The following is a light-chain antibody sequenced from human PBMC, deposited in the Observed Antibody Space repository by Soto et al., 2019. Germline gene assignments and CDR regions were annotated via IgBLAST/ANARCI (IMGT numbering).Light chain of an antibody. V-gene: IGKV3-20*01. J-gene: IGKJ1*01. CDR1: QSVSNNY. Sequence: EIVLTQSPGTLSLSPGKRATLSCRASQSVSNNYLAWYQQKPGQAPRLLIYGASNRATGIPDRFSGSGSGTDFTLTISRLEPEDFAVYYCQQYGSSGTFGHGTKVDIK. CDR3: QQYGSSGT. CDR2: GAS.